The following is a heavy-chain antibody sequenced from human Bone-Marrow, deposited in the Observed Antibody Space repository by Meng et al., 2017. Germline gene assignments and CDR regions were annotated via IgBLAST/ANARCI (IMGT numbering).Heavy chain of an antibody. CDR1: GGSFSGYY. V-gene: IGHV4-34*01. CDR3: ARGRVTTVTTPNWYFDL. D-gene: IGHD4-17*01. J-gene: IGHJ2*01. Sequence: HGPHQKWGAGRLKPSETLSLTCAVYGGSFSGYYWGWIRQPPGKGLEWIGEINHSGSTNYNPSLKSRVTISVDTSKNQFSLKLSSVTAADTAVYYCARGRVTTVTTPNWYFDLWGRGTLVTVSS. CDR2: INHSGST.